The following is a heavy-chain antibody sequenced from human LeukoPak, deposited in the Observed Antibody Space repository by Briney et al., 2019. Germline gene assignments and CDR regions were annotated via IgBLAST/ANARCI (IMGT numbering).Heavy chain of an antibody. CDR2: ISSSGSYI. V-gene: IGHV3-21*04. CDR1: GFTFSSYS. Sequence: GGSLRLSCAASGFTFSSYSMNWVRQAPGKGLEWVSSISSSGSYIYYADSLKGRFTISRANAKNSLYLQMSNLRAEDTAVYFCARGGGLDVWGQGATVTVSS. CDR3: ARGGGLDV. D-gene: IGHD3-16*01. J-gene: IGHJ6*02.